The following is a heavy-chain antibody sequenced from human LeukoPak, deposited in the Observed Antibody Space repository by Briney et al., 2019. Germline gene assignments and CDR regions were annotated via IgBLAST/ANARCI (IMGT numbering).Heavy chain of an antibody. CDR2: IKQDGSEK. CDR3: ARDTFGTRYSYIY. V-gene: IGHV3-7*01. D-gene: IGHD5-18*01. J-gene: IGHJ4*02. CDR1: GFTFSSYW. Sequence: GGSLRLSCAASGFTFSSYWMSWVRQAPGKGLEWVANIKQDGSEKYYVDSVKGRFTISRDNAKNSLYLQMNSLRAEDTAVYYCARDTFGTRYSYIYWGQGTLVTVSS.